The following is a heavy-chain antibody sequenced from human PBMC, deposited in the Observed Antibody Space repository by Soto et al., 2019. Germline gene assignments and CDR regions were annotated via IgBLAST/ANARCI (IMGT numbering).Heavy chain of an antibody. J-gene: IGHJ5*02. CDR2: ISYDGSNK. CDR3: ARDRIAATNWFDP. Sequence: QVQLVESGGGVVQPGRSLRLSCAASGFTFSSYAMHWVRQAPGKGLEWVAVISYDGSNKYYADSVKGRFTISRDNXKNTLYLQMNSLRAEDTAVYYCARDRIAATNWFDPWGQGTLVTVSS. D-gene: IGHD6-25*01. CDR1: GFTFSSYA. V-gene: IGHV3-30-3*01.